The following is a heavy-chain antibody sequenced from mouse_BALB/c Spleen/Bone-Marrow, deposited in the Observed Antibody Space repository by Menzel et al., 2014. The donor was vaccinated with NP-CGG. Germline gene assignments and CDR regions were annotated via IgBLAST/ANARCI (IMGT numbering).Heavy chain of an antibody. Sequence: EVKVVESGGDLVKPGGSLKLSCAASGFTFSSYGMSWVRQTPGKRLEWVATTSSGGSYTYYPDSMKGRFTISRDNAKNTLYLQMSSLKSEDTAMYYCARRGNWDGRDAMDYWGQGTSVTVSS. CDR1: GFTFSSYG. D-gene: IGHD4-1*01. V-gene: IGHV5-6*02. CDR2: TSSGGSYT. CDR3: ARRGNWDGRDAMDY. J-gene: IGHJ4*01.